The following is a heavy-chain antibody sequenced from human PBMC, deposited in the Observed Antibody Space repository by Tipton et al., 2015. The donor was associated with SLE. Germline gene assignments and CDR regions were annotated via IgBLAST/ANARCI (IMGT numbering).Heavy chain of an antibody. CDR2: MFSSGTT. CDR3: AREHSLLMYGVVSYLDY. D-gene: IGHD3-3*01. CDR1: GVSITTHF. V-gene: IGHV4-59*11. J-gene: IGHJ4*02. Sequence: TLSLTCTVSGVSITTHFWSWIRQPAGKGLEWIGQMFSSGTTNYNPSLKSRVTVSVDTSKNQFSLKLTSVTAADTAVYYCAREHSLLMYGVVSYLDYWGQGTLVTVSS.